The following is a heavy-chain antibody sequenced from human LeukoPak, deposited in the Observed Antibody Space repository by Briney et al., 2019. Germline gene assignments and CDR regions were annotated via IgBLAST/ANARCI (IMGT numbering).Heavy chain of an antibody. D-gene: IGHD1-26*01. CDR3: ARDSGSYYVRRYFDY. J-gene: IGHJ4*02. CDR2: ISAYNGNT. Sequence: ASVKVSCKASGYTFTSYGIIWVRQAPGQGLEWMGWISAYNGNTNYAQKLQGRVTMTTDTSTSTAYMELRSLRSDDTAVYYCARDSGSYYVRRYFDYWGQGTLVTVSS. V-gene: IGHV1-18*01. CDR1: GYTFTSYG.